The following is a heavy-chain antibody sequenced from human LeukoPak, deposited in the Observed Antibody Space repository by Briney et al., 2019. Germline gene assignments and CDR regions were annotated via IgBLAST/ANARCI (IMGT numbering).Heavy chain of an antibody. J-gene: IGHJ4*02. D-gene: IGHD6-19*01. Sequence: GGSLRLSCAASGFTFSNYWMHWVRQAPGKGLVWVSYTNNEGTSQYYADFVKGRFTISRDNAKNTVYLQMNSLSVEDTAVYYCVRGSGGFDYWGQGSLVTVSS. V-gene: IGHV3-74*01. CDR2: TNNEGTSQ. CDR1: GFTFSNYW. CDR3: VRGSGGFDY.